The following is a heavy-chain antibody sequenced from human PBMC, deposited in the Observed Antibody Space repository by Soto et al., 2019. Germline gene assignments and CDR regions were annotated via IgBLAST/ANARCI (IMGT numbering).Heavy chain of an antibody. D-gene: IGHD3-16*01. CDR1: GFTFGDSY. Sequence: PGGSLRLSCAGSGFTFGDSYMSWIRQAPGKGLEWLSYISPGSRYPAYADSVKGRFTISRDNAKRSLYLQMNSLRVEDTAVYYCAKDRVESGLGEIDYWGQGTLVTVSS. J-gene: IGHJ4*02. V-gene: IGHV3-11*06. CDR3: AKDRVESGLGEIDY. CDR2: ISPGSRYP.